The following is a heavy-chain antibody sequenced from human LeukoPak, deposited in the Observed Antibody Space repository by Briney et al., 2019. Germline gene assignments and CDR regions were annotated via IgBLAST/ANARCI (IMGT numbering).Heavy chain of an antibody. D-gene: IGHD2-2*01. V-gene: IGHV3-23*01. CDR3: AYCSSTSCY. CDR1: GFTFSSYA. J-gene: IGHJ4*02. CDR2: ISGSGGST. Sequence: GRSLRLSCAASGFTFSSYAMSWVRQAPGKGLEWVSVISGSGGSTYYADSVKGRFTISRDNSKNTLYLQMKSLRAEDTAVYYCAYCSSTSCYWSQGTLVTVSS.